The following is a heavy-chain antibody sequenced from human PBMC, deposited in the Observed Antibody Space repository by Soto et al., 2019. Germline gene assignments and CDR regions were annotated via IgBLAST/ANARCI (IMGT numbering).Heavy chain of an antibody. J-gene: IGHJ6*02. D-gene: IGHD5-12*01. Sequence: EVQLVESGGGLVQPGGSLRLSCAGTGFTFSTYWMHWVRQAPGKGLEWVSRIKTDGTITGYADSVKGRFTISRDNAKNTLYLQMNRLRAEDTAVYYCARGGEIVVGLDVWGQGTTVTVSS. CDR1: GFTFSTYW. CDR2: IKTDGTIT. CDR3: ARGGEIVVGLDV. V-gene: IGHV3-74*01.